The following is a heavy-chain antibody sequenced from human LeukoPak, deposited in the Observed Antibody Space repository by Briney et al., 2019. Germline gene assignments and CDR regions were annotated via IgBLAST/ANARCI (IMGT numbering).Heavy chain of an antibody. J-gene: IGHJ6*03. D-gene: IGHD6-19*01. CDR2: MNPNSGNT. Sequence: GASVKVSCKASGYTFTSYDINWVRQATGQGLEWMGWMNPNSGNTGYAQKSQGRVTMTRNTSISTAYMELSSLRSEDTAVYYCARGWEQWLVLRYYYMDVWGKGTTVTVSS. CDR3: ARGWEQWLVLRYYYMDV. CDR1: GYTFTSYD. V-gene: IGHV1-8*01.